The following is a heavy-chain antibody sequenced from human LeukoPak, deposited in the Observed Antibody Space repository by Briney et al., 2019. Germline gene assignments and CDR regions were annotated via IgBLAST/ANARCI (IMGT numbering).Heavy chain of an antibody. CDR2: ISSSSSYI. D-gene: IGHD3-10*01. CDR3: ARRVAVRGVLNNWFDP. Sequence: GGSLRLSCAASGFTFSSYSMNWVRQAPGKGLEWVSSISSSSSYIYYAGSVKGRFTISRDNAKNSLYLQMNSLRAEDTAVYYCARRVAVRGVLNNWFDPWGQGTLVTVSS. J-gene: IGHJ5*02. V-gene: IGHV3-21*01. CDR1: GFTFSSYS.